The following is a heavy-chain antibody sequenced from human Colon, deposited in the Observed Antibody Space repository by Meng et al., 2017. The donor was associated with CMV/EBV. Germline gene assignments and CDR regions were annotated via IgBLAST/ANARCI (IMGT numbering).Heavy chain of an antibody. J-gene: IGHJ5*02. CDR1: GFNLGNYA. V-gene: IGHV3-49*04. CDR3: AKDSYTGYDRRWFDP. D-gene: IGHD5-12*01. CDR2: TRGKDYGGTT. Sequence: GESLKISCTASGFNLGNYAMTWVRQAPGKGLEWVGFTRGKDYGGTTEYAASVKGRFTVSRDSAQNSVYLQMNSLRSDDTAIYYCAKDSYTGYDRRWFDPWGQGTLVTVSS.